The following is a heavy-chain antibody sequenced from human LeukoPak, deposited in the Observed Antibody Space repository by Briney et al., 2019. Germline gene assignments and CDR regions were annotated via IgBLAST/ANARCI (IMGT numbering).Heavy chain of an antibody. CDR2: ISGSGGST. D-gene: IGHD2-2*02. CDR3: ARKPAAIRNYYGMDV. Sequence: GGSLRLSCAASGFTFSSYAMSWVRQAPGEGLEWASAISGSGGSTYYADSVKGRFTISRDNAKNSLYLQMNSLRAEDTAVYYCARKPAAIRNYYGMDVWGQGTTVTVSS. CDR1: GFTFSSYA. J-gene: IGHJ6*02. V-gene: IGHV3-23*01.